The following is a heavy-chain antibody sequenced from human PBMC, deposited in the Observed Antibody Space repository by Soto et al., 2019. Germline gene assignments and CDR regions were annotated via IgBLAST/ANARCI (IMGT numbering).Heavy chain of an antibody. J-gene: IGHJ4*02. D-gene: IGHD3-22*01. CDR3: ARSEYDKELDY. CDR1: CGCIMSSSYD. CDR2: IYYSGNT. V-gene: IGHV4-39*01. Sequence: SQTLCLPCTVCCGCIMSSSYDWGSIRQPPGKGLEWIASIYYSGNTYYNPALMSRVTISVDTSKNRFSLKMSSVPATDTSMVWCARSEYDKELDYWGKGILVISPQ.